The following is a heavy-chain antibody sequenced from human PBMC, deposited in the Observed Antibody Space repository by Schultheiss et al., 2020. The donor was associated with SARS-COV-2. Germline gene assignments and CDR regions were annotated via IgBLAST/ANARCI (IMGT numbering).Heavy chain of an antibody. J-gene: IGHJ6*02. CDR2: ISPSGGST. D-gene: IGHD2-15*01. CDR1: GYTFTSYY. V-gene: IGHV1-46*01. CDR3: ARELDIVVVVAANSRVGMDV. Sequence: ASVKVSCKASGYTFTSYYMHWVRQAPGQGLEWMGIISPSGGSTSYAQKFQGRVTMTRDTSTSTVYMELSSLRSEDTAVYYCARELDIVVVVAANSRVGMDVWGQGTTVTVSS.